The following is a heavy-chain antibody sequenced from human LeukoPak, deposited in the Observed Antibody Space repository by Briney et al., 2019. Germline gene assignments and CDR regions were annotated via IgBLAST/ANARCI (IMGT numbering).Heavy chain of an antibody. D-gene: IGHD1-20*01. CDR1: GFTFSNYI. Sequence: GGSLRLSCAASGFTFSNYIMNWVRQAPGKGLEWLSYISSSSSPIYYADSVKGRFTISRDNAKNSLYLQMNSLRDEDTGVYYCARVNWNDVGSFDYWGQGPLVTVSS. CDR3: ARVNWNDVGSFDY. V-gene: IGHV3-48*02. CDR2: ISSSSSPI. J-gene: IGHJ4*02.